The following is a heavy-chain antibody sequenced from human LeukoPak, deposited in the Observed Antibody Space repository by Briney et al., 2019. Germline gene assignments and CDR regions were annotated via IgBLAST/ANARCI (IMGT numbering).Heavy chain of an antibody. D-gene: IGHD3-22*01. CDR2: INPSGGST. J-gene: IGHJ6*03. V-gene: IGHV1-46*01. CDR1: GYTFTSYY. CDR3: ARVADDSSGYYYRYYYMDV. Sequence: ASVKVSCKASGYTFTSYYMHWVRQAPGQGLEWMGIINPSGGSTSYAQKFQGRVTMTRDMSTSTVYMELSSLRSEDTAVYYCARVADDSSGYYYRYYYMDVWGKGTTVTISS.